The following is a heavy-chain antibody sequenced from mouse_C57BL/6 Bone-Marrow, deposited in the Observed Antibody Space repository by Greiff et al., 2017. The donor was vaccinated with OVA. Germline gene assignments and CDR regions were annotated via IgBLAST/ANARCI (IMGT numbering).Heavy chain of an antibody. V-gene: IGHV1-26*01. CDR1: GYTFTDYY. J-gene: IGHJ3*01. CDR2: INPNNGGT. CDR3: ARNRGSSYVKGFAY. Sequence: EVQLQQSGPELVKPGASVKISCKASGYTFTDYYMNWVKQSHGKSLEWIGDINPNNGGTSYNQKFKGKATLTVDKSSSTAYMELRSLTSEDSAVYYCARNRGSSYVKGFAYWGQGTLVTVSA. D-gene: IGHD1-1*01.